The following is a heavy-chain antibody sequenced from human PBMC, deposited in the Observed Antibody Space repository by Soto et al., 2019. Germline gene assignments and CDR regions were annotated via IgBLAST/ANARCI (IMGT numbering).Heavy chain of an antibody. CDR1: GFTFSSYA. CDR3: ARTYYYDSSGYYRTFDY. J-gene: IGHJ4*02. CDR2: IGGSGTST. D-gene: IGHD3-22*01. Sequence: GGSLRLSCAASGFTFSSYAMSWVRQAPGKGLEWVSAIGGSGTSTYYADSVKGRFTISRDNSKNTLYLQMNSLRAEDTAVYYCARTYYYDSSGYYRTFDYWGQGTLVTVSS. V-gene: IGHV3-23*01.